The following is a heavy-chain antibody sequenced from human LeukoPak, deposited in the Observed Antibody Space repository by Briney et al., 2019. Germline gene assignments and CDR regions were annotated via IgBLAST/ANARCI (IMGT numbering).Heavy chain of an antibody. CDR1: GYTFTSYG. J-gene: IGHJ6*02. D-gene: IGHD3-10*01. CDR3: ARDRRRFGELLDYYGMDV. CDR2: ISAYNGNT. V-gene: IGHV1-18*01. Sequence: ASVKVSCKASGYTFTSYGISWVRQAPGQGLEWMGWISAYNGNTNYAQKLQGRVTMTTDTSTSTANMELRSLRSDDTAVYYCARDRRRFGELLDYYGMDVWGQGTTVTVSS.